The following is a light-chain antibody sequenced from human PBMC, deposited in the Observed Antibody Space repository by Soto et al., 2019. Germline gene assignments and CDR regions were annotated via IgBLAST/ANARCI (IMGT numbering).Light chain of an antibody. J-gene: IGKJ1*01. V-gene: IGKV3-15*01. Sequence: EFVLTQSPVTLSLSPGERATLSCRASQSFRGLLAWYQQIPGQTPRLLIYGASTRATGIPARFSGSGSGTEFTLTISSLQSEDFAVYYCQQYNNWPETFGQGTKV. CDR2: GAS. CDR1: QSFRGL. CDR3: QQYNNWPET.